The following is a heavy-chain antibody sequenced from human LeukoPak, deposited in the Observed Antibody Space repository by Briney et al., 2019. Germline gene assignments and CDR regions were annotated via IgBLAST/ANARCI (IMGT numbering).Heavy chain of an antibody. CDR2: ISSSGSTI. J-gene: IGHJ4*02. D-gene: IGHD1-26*01. CDR1: GFTFSSYE. V-gene: IGHV3-48*03. CDR3: ATPRGSGSYLAFDY. Sequence: GGSLRLSCAASGFTFSSYEMNWVRQAPGKGLEWVSYISSSGSTIYYADSVKGRFTISRDNAKNSLYLQMNSLRAEDTAVYYCATPRGSGSYLAFDYWGQGTLVTVSS.